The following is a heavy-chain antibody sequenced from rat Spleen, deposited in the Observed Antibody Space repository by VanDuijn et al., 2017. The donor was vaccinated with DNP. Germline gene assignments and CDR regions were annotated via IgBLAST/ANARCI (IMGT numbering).Heavy chain of an antibody. V-gene: IGHV5-46*01. J-gene: IGHJ2*01. CDR3: ARPDY. CDR2: ISYDGNTP. CDR1: GFTFSSFP. Sequence: EVQLVESGGGLVQPGRSMKLSCAASGFTFSSFPMAWVRQAPTKGLEWVATISYDGNTPHYRDSLKGRFTVSRDNAKNTLYLQMDSLRSEDTATYYCARPDYWGQGVMVTVSS.